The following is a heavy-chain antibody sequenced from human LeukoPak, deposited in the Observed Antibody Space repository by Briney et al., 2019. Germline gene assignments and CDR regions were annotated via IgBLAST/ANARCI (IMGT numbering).Heavy chain of an antibody. V-gene: IGHV4-39*07. D-gene: IGHD3-10*01. Sequence: PSETLSLTCTVSGGSISSGSYYWGWIRQPPGKGLEWIGSIYYSGSTYYNPSLKSRVTISVDTSKNQFSLKLSSVTAADTAAYYCARRGGIIRGVASYYYMDVWGQGTLVTVSS. CDR1: GGSISSGSYY. CDR2: IYYSGST. CDR3: ARRGGIIRGVASYYYMDV. J-gene: IGHJ6*03.